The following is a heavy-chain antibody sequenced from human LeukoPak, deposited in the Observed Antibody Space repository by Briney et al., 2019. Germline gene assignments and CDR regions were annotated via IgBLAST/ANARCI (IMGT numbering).Heavy chain of an antibody. V-gene: IGHV3-23*01. CDR1: GFTFNTYA. CDR3: TRDYKADC. D-gene: IGHD1-1*01. CDR2: ISGSGDAT. J-gene: IGHJ4*02. Sequence: PGGSLRLSCVTSGFTFNTYAMTWVRQAPGKGREWVSVISGSGDATNYADSVKGRFTISRDNSKNTLFLQMNRLRADDTAVYYCTRDYKADCWGQGALVTVSS.